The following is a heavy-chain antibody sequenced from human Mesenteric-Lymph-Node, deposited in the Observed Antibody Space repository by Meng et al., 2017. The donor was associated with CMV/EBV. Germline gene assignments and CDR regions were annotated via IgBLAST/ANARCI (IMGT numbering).Heavy chain of an antibody. CDR2: INSDGSST. CDR3: ARVELGPYYYYGMDV. V-gene: IGHV3-74*01. CDR1: GFTFSSYW. J-gene: IGHJ6*02. Sequence: GGSLRLSCAASGFTFSSYWMHWVRQAPGKGLVWVSRINSDGSSTSYADSVKGRFTISRDNAKNTLYLQMNSLRAEDTAVYYCARVELGPYYYYGMDVWGQGTTVTVSS. D-gene: IGHD7-27*01.